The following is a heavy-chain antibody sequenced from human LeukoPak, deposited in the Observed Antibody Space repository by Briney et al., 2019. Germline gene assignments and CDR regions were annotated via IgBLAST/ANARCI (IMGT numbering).Heavy chain of an antibody. Sequence: GASVKVSCKASGYTFTSYYMHWVRQAPGQGLEWMGIINPSGGSTSYAQKFQGRVTMTRDTSTSTVYMELSSLRSEDTAVYYCARVGEDYGDYHSAFDYWGQGTLVTVSS. D-gene: IGHD4-17*01. J-gene: IGHJ4*02. CDR2: INPSGGST. CDR1: GYTFTSYY. CDR3: ARVGEDYGDYHSAFDY. V-gene: IGHV1-46*01.